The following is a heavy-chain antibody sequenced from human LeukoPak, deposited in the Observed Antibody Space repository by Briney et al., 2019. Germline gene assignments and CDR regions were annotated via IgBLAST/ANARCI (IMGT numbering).Heavy chain of an antibody. V-gene: IGHV6-1*01. J-gene: IGHJ6*02. Sequence: SQTLSLTCAISGDSDSRNGAAWNWIRQSPSRGLEWLGRTYYRSKWYNDYAVFVKSRVTINPDTSKNQFSLQLNSVTPEDTAVYYCARGRPSYYGMDVWGQGTTVTVSS. CDR2: TYYRSKWYN. CDR1: GDSDSRNGAA. CDR3: ARGRPSYYGMDV.